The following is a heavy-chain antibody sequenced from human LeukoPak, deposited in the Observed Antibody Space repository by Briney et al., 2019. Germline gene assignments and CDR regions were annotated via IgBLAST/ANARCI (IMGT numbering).Heavy chain of an antibody. CDR2: INPSGGST. CDR3: ARDQGDFWSGYYYYYYYGMDV. Sequence: ASVKVSCKASGYTFTSYYMHWVRQAPGQGLEWMGIINPSGGSTSYAQKFQGRVTMTRDTSTSTVYMELSSLRSEDTAVYYCARDQGDFWSGYYYYYYYGMDVWGQGTTVTVSS. D-gene: IGHD3-3*01. J-gene: IGHJ6*02. CDR1: GYTFTSYY. V-gene: IGHV1-46*01.